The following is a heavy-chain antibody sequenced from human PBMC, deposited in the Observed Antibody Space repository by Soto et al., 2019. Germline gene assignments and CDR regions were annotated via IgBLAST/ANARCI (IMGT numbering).Heavy chain of an antibody. J-gene: IGHJ5*02. Sequence: ASVKVSCKASGYTFTGYYMHWVRQAPGQGLEWMGWINPNSGGTNYAQKFQGRLTMTRDTSISTAYMELSRLRSDDTAVYYCARDLGGDGSSSDWFDPWGQGTLVTVSS. CDR2: INPNSGGT. CDR1: GYTFTGYY. V-gene: IGHV1-2*02. CDR3: ARDLGGDGSSSDWFDP. D-gene: IGHD6-6*01.